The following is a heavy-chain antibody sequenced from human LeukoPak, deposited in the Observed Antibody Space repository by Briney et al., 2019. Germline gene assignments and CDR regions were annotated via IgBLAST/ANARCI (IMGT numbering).Heavy chain of an antibody. Sequence: PGGSLRLSCAASGFTFSSYAMSWVRQAPGKGLEWVSAISGSGGSTYYADSVKGRFTISRDNSKNTLYLQMNSLRAEDTAVYYCAKPRGVLLWFGGVDYWGQGTLVTVSS. CDR1: GFTFSSYA. D-gene: IGHD3-10*01. J-gene: IGHJ4*02. CDR3: AKPRGVLLWFGGVDY. CDR2: ISGSGGST. V-gene: IGHV3-23*01.